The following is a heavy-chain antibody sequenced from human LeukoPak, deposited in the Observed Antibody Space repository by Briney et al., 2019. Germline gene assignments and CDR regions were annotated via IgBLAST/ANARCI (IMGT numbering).Heavy chain of an antibody. Sequence: GGSLRLSCAASGFTFSSYEMNWVRQAPGKGLEWVSSISSSSSYIYRADSVKGRFTISRDNAKNSLYLQMNSLRAEDTAVYYCARDGRLWFGEFPKLDYWGQGTLVTVSS. J-gene: IGHJ4*02. CDR1: GFTFSSYE. V-gene: IGHV3-21*01. CDR2: ISSSSSYI. CDR3: ARDGRLWFGEFPKLDY. D-gene: IGHD3-10*01.